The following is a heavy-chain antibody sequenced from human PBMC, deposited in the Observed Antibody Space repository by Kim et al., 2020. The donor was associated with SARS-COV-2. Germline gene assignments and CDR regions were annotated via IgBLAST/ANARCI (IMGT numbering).Heavy chain of an antibody. Sequence: GGSLRLSCAASGFTFSSYAMHWVRQAPGKGLEWVAVISYDGSNKYYADSVKGRFTISRDNSKNTLYLQMNSLRAEDTAVYYCARLHVGAAAGTGDFDYWGQGTLVTGSS. J-gene: IGHJ4*02. D-gene: IGHD6-13*01. V-gene: IGHV3-30*04. CDR3: ARLHVGAAAGTGDFDY. CDR2: ISYDGSNK. CDR1: GFTFSSYA.